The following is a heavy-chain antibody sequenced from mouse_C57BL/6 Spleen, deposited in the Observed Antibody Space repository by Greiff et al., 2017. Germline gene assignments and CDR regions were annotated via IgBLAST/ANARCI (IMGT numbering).Heavy chain of an antibody. CDR1: GYSFTDYN. D-gene: IGHD1-1*01. V-gene: IGHV1-39*01. CDR2: IDPNYGTT. J-gene: IGHJ3*01. Sequence: VQLQQSGPELVKPGDSVKISCKASGYSFTDYNMNWVKQRNGQSLEWIGVIDPNYGTTSYNQKFKGKAILTVDQSSSTAYMQLHSLTSEDSAVYYCAKSTGSSDVQFAYWGQGTLVTVSA. CDR3: AKSTGSSDVQFAY.